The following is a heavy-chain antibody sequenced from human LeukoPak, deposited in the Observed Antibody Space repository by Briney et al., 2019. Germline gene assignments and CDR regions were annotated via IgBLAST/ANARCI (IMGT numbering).Heavy chain of an antibody. V-gene: IGHV1-46*01. CDR2: INPTGGST. Sequence: ASVKVSCKASGYTFTSYYMHWVRQAPGEGLEWMGIINPTGGSTSYAQKFQGRVTMTRDTSTSTVYMELSSLRSEDTAVYYCARIFKHYDILTGYSRGWFDPWGQGTLVTVSS. CDR3: ARIFKHYDILTGYSRGWFDP. J-gene: IGHJ5*02. CDR1: GYTFTSYY. D-gene: IGHD3-9*01.